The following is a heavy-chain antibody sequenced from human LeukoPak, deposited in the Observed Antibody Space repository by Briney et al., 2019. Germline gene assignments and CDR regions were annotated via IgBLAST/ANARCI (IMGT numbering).Heavy chain of an antibody. CDR1: GYSISSGYY. J-gene: IGHJ4*02. Sequence: SETLSLTCTVSGYSISSGYYWGWIRQPPGQGLEWIGSIYHSGSTYYNPSLKSRVTISVDTSKNQFSLKLSSVTAADTAVYYCAREEYSGGCYWGQGALVTVSS. CDR3: AREEYSGGCY. V-gene: IGHV4-38-2*02. D-gene: IGHD6-19*01. CDR2: IYHSGST.